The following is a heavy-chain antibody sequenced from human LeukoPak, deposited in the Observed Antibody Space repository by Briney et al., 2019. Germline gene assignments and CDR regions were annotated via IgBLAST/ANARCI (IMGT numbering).Heavy chain of an antibody. J-gene: IGHJ4*02. CDR2: LNGDGGTT. CDR3: ARDRGGYSTDFDW. D-gene: IGHD5-12*01. Sequence: GGSLRLSCTASGFTFSNYWMHWVRQAPGKGLVWVSRLNGDGGTTRYADSVKGRFTISRDNAKNSVYLQMDGLRAEDTAVYYCARDRGGYSTDFDWWGQGALVTVSS. V-gene: IGHV3-74*01. CDR1: GFTFSNYW.